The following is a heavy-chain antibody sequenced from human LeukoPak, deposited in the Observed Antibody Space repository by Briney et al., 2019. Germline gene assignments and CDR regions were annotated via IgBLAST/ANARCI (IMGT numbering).Heavy chain of an antibody. Sequence: HGESLKISCKGSGSSFTSDWIGWVRQLPGKGLEWMGIIYPGDSDSRYSPSFQGQVTISADKSISTAYLQWSSLRASDTAIYYCARRAKAYCGGDCSLASDYWGQGTLVTVSS. CDR2: IYPGDSDS. CDR3: ARRAKAYCGGDCSLASDY. V-gene: IGHV5-51*01. J-gene: IGHJ4*02. D-gene: IGHD2-21*02. CDR1: GSSFTSDW.